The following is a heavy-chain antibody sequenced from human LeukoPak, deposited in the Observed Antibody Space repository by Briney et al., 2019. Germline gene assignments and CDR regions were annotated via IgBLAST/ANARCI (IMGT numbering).Heavy chain of an antibody. CDR3: ARDFFGSARFYRSDPFDY. CDR2: IKQDGSEK. CDR1: GFTFSNYW. V-gene: IGHV3-7*01. J-gene: IGHJ4*02. D-gene: IGHD3-10*01. Sequence: GGPLRLSCEAPGFTFSNYWMSWVRRAPGKGLEWVANIKQDGSEKYYVDSVEGRFTISRDNAKNSLYLQMNSLRAEDTAVYYCARDFFGSARFYRSDPFDYWGQGTLVSVSS.